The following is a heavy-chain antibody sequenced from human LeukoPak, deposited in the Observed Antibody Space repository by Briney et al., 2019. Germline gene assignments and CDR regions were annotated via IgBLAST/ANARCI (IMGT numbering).Heavy chain of an antibody. Sequence: GGSLRLSCAASGFTFSSYSMNWIRQAPGEGLEWVSYISSSSSSGVYYADSVKDRFTISRDNAKNSLYLQMNSLRSEDTAVYYCARAAGAYNYGVNWFDPWGQGTLVTVSS. CDR3: ARAAGAYNYGVNWFDP. V-gene: IGHV3-48*01. J-gene: IGHJ5*02. CDR1: GFTFSSYS. CDR2: ISSSSSSGV. D-gene: IGHD5-18*01.